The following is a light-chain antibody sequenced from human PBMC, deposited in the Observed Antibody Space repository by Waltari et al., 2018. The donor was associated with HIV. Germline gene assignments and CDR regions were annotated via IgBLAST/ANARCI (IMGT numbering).Light chain of an antibody. V-gene: IGKV2-28*01. CDR3: MQALQTPT. Sequence: DIVMTQSPLSLPVTPGEPASISCRSSQSLLHSNGYNYLDWYLQKAGQSPQPLIYLGSNRASGVPDRFSGSGSGTDFTLKISRVEAEDVGVYYCMQALQTPTFGPGTKVAIK. J-gene: IGKJ3*01. CDR1: QSLLHSNGYNY. CDR2: LGS.